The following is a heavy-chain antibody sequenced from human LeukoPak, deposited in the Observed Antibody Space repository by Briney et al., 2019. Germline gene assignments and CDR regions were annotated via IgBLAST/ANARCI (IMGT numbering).Heavy chain of an antibody. CDR3: ARHGSGYYSYFDY. V-gene: IGHV4-39*01. CDR1: GGSTTSSSYY. J-gene: IGHJ4*02. CDR2: IYYSGTT. D-gene: IGHD3-22*01. Sequence: KPSETLSLTCTVSGGSTTSSSYYWGWIRQPPGKGLEWIGSIYYSGTTYYNPSLNSRVTISVDTSKNQFSLKLSSVTAADTAVYYCARHGSGYYSYFDYWGQGTLVTVSS.